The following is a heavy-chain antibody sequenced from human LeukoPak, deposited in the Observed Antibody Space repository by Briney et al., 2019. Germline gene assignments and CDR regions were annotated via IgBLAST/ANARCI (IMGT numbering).Heavy chain of an antibody. V-gene: IGHV3-23*01. Sequence: GGSLRLSCAASGFTFSSSAMSWVRQAPGKGLEWVSAISNNGGYTYYADSMQGRFTISRDNSKSTLCLQMNSLRADETAIYYCARAPGGFHGDYSPIAYWGQGTLVTVSS. CDR2: ISNNGGYT. J-gene: IGHJ4*02. D-gene: IGHD4-17*01. CDR3: ARAPGGFHGDYSPIAY. CDR1: GFTFSSSA.